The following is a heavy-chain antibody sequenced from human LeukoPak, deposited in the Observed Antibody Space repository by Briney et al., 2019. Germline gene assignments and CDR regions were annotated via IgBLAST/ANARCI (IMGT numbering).Heavy chain of an antibody. CDR3: AKDRTSTGATVRFDP. V-gene: IGHV3-23*01. Sequence: GGSQRLSCAASGLTFSSYAMSWVRQAPGKGLEWVSSISGSGGSTYYADSVKGRFTISRDNSENTLYLQMNSLRAEDTAVYYCAKDRTSTGATVRFDPWGQGTLVTVSS. CDR2: ISGSGGST. J-gene: IGHJ5*02. CDR1: GLTFSSYA. D-gene: IGHD1-26*01.